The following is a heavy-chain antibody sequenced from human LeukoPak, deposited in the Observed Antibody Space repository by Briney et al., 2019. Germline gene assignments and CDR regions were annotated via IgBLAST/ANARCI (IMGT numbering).Heavy chain of an antibody. CDR3: ARGPGMASENDY. J-gene: IGHJ4*02. CDR2: IDSNNGAT. V-gene: IGHV1-2*02. Sequence: ASVKVSCKASTHAFSGHYVHWVRQAPGQGLEWMGWIDSNNGATNYVQKFQGRVTMTRDTSISTVYMELSRLTYADTAVYFCARGPGMASENDYWGQGTLVTVSS. D-gene: IGHD6-13*01. CDR1: THAFSGHY.